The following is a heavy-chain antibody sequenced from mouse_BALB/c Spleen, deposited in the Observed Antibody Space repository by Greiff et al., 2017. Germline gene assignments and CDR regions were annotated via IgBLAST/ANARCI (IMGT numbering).Heavy chain of an antibody. V-gene: IGHV14-4*02. CDR2: IDPENGDT. Sequence: EVQLQQSGAELVRSGASVKLSCTASGFNIKDYYMHWVKQRPEQGLEWIGWIDPENGDTEYAPKFQGKATMTADTSSNTAYLQLSSLTSEDTAVYYCNAAADYAMDYWGQGTSVTVSS. J-gene: IGHJ4*01. CDR3: NAAADYAMDY. CDR1: GFNIKDYY.